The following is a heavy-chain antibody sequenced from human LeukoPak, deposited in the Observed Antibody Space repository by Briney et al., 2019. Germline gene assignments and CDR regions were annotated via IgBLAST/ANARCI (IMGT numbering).Heavy chain of an antibody. CDR1: GFTFSSYA. V-gene: IGHV3-23*01. Sequence: GGSLRLSCAASGFTFSSYAMSWVRQAPAKGLEWVSGISGSGGATYHADSVKGRFTISRDNSRNTLHLQMNSLRAEDTAIYYCAKAQSYYYDTSGYYCYFDYWGQGTLVTVSS. CDR2: ISGSGGAT. CDR3: AKAQSYYYDTSGYYCYFDY. D-gene: IGHD3-22*01. J-gene: IGHJ4*02.